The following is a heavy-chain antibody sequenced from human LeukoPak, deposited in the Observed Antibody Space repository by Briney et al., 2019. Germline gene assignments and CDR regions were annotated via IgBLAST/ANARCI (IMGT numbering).Heavy chain of an antibody. CDR1: GFTFSDYY. CDR2: ISSSGSTI. CDR3: ARDRYDYGDYYYGMDV. V-gene: IGHV3-11*01. D-gene: IGHD4-17*01. J-gene: IGHJ6*02. Sequence: GGSLRLSCAASGFTFSDYYMSWIRQAPGKGLEWVSYISSSGSTIYYADSVKGRFTISRDNAKNSLYLQMNSLRAEDTAVYYRARDRYDYGDYYYGMDVWGQGTTVTVSS.